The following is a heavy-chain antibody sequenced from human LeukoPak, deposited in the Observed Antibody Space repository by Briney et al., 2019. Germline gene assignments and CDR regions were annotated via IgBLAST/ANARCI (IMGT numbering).Heavy chain of an antibody. V-gene: IGHV4-59*01. J-gene: IGHJ4*02. D-gene: IGHD2-15*01. CDR2: IYYSGTT. Sequence: SETLSLTCTVSGGSISSYYWSWIRQPPGEGLEWIGYIYYSGTTNYNPSLQSRVTISVATSKNQFSLKLSSVTAADTALYYCARDRASAGGFDYWGQGTLVTVSS. CDR3: ARDRASAGGFDY. CDR1: GGSISSYY.